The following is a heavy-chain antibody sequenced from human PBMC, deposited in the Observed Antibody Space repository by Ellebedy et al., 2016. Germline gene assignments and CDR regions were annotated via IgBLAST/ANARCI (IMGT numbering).Heavy chain of an antibody. Sequence: GESLKISCAASGFTFSSYGMHWVRQAPGKGLEWVAVISYDGSTKYYANSVKGRFTISRDNSKNTLYLQMNSLRAEDTAVYYCARAGFTMVRGVIPNDYWGQGTLVTVSS. CDR2: ISYDGSTK. D-gene: IGHD3-10*01. CDR3: ARAGFTMVRGVIPNDY. J-gene: IGHJ4*02. CDR1: GFTFSSYG. V-gene: IGHV3-30*03.